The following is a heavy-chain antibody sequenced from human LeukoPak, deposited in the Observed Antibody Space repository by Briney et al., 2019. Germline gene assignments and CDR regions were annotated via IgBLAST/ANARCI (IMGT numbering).Heavy chain of an antibody. CDR2: ISSSGSTI. V-gene: IGHV3-48*03. Sequence: GGSLRLSCAASGFTFSSYEMNWVRQAPGKGLEWVSYISSSGSTIYYADSVKGRFTISRDNAKNSLYLQMNSLRAEDTAVYYCASTTYYYDSSGSSLTDWGQGTLVTVSS. J-gene: IGHJ4*02. CDR1: GFTFSSYE. D-gene: IGHD3-22*01. CDR3: ASTTYYYDSSGSSLTD.